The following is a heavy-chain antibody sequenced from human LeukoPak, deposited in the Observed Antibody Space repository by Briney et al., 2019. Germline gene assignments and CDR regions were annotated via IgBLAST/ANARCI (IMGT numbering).Heavy chain of an antibody. CDR3: ARGGPIIALDYYYYGMDV. J-gene: IGHJ6*02. Sequence: SETLSLTCTVSGGSIRSSYYYWGWIRQPPGKGLEWIGSIYDSGSTYYNPSLKSRVTISVDTSKNQFSLKLSSVTAADTAVYYCARGGPIIALDYYYYGMDVWGQGTTVTVSS. CDR1: GGSIRSSYYY. D-gene: IGHD3-10*01. V-gene: IGHV4-39*07. CDR2: IYDSGST.